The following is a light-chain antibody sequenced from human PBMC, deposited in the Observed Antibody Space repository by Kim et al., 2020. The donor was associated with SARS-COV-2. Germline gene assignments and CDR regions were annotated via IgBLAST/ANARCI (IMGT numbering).Light chain of an antibody. Sequence: PGERVTLSCRASQSFSSSYLAWYQQKPGQPPRLLIYGASNRATGIPDRFSGSGSGTDFTLTITRLEPEDFAVYYCQKYSSSPALTFGGGTKVDIK. CDR2: GAS. J-gene: IGKJ4*01. CDR3: QKYSSSPALT. V-gene: IGKV3-20*01. CDR1: QSFSSSY.